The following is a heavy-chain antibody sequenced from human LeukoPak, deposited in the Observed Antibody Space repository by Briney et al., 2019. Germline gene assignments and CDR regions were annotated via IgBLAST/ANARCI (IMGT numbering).Heavy chain of an antibody. D-gene: IGHD5-12*01. CDR3: TRVRGIVATIDY. CDR2: IRSKAYGGTT. Sequence: GGSLRLSCTASGFTFGDYAMSWFRQAPGKGLEWVGFIRSKAYGGTTEYAASVKGRFTISRDDSKSIAYLQMNSLKTEDTAVYYCTRVRGIVATIDYWGQGTLVTVSS. V-gene: IGHV3-49*03. J-gene: IGHJ4*02. CDR1: GFTFGDYA.